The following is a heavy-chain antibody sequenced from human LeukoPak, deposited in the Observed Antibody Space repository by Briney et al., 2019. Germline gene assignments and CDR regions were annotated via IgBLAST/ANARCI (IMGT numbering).Heavy chain of an antibody. CDR2: IKQDGSEK. CDR1: GFTFSSYW. Sequence: HPGGSLRLSCAASGFTFSSYWMSWVRQAPGKGLEWVAYIKQDGSEKYYVDSVKGRFTISRDNAKNSLYLQMNSLRAEDTAVYYCARDLYRIVVVPHYFDYWGQGTLVTVSS. V-gene: IGHV3-7*01. CDR3: ARDLYRIVVVPHYFDY. J-gene: IGHJ4*02. D-gene: IGHD3-22*01.